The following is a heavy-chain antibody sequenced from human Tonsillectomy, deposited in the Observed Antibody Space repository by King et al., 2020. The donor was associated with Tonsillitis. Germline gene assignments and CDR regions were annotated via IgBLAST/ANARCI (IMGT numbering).Heavy chain of an antibody. CDR2: IGSRGDNA. D-gene: IGHD3-3*01. V-gene: IGHV3-64D*06. CDR3: VAVWSGDSTTTYSYYMDV. CDR1: GFTFRRDA. J-gene: IGHJ6*03. Sequence: VQLVESGGGLVQPGGSLRLSCSAAGFTFRRDAMHWVGQAPGKGLEYVSAIGSRGDNAYYADSVEGRFTISRDNSKNTWYLQMSSLRAEDTAGYYCVAVWSGDSTTTYSYYMDVWGNGTTVTVSS.